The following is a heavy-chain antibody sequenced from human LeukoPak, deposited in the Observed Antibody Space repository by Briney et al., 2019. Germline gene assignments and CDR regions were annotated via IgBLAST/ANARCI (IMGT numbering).Heavy chain of an antibody. CDR2: IKSETDGGTT. J-gene: IGHJ4*02. D-gene: IGHD5-24*01. CDR1: GFSFTNAW. CDR3: TTDVDGYGGDH. V-gene: IGHV3-15*01. Sequence: GGSLRLSWAAFGFSFTNAWMSWVRQAPGKGLEWVGRIKSETDGGTTDYAAPVKGGFTISRDDSKNTLYLQMNSLKIEDTAVYYCTTDVDGYGGDHWGQGTLVTVSS.